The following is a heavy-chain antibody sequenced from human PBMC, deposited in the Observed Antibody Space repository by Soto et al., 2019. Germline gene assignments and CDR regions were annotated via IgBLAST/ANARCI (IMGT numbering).Heavy chain of an antibody. D-gene: IGHD7-27*01. CDR2: IYNSGST. V-gene: IGHV4-59*08. J-gene: IGHJ3*02. Sequence: PSETLSLTCTVSGGSISSYYWSWIRQPPGKGLEWIGYIYNSGSTNYSPSIKSRVTISVDTSKNQFSLKLSSVTAADTAVYYCARLWGLDAFDIWGQGTMVTVSS. CDR3: ARLWGLDAFDI. CDR1: GGSISSYY.